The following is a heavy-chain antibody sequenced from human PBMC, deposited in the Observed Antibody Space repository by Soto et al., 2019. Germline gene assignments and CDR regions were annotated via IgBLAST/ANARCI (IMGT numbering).Heavy chain of an antibody. Sequence: QITLNESGPPLVKPTQTLTLTCTFSGFSLTTSGVGVGWIRQSPGKAPEWLALIYWDDDKRYSPSPKSRLTITKDTSKNQVVLTMANLDPADTATYYCAHRVLRTVFGLVTTTAIYFDFWGQGTPVAVSS. V-gene: IGHV2-5*02. CDR1: GFSLTTSGVG. CDR2: IYWDDDK. J-gene: IGHJ4*02. CDR3: AHRVLRTVFGLVTTTAIYFDF. D-gene: IGHD3-3*01.